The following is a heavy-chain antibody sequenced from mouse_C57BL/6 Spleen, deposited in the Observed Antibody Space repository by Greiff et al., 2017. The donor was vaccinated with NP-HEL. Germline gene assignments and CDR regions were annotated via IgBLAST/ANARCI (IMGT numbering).Heavy chain of an antibody. J-gene: IGHJ2*01. V-gene: IGHV5-9*01. CDR1: GFTFSSYT. D-gene: IGHD1-1*01. CDR2: ISGGGGNT. CDR3: ARHGGYYGSSSYFDY. Sequence: EVNLVESGGGLVKPGGSLKLSCAASGFTFSSYTMSWVRQTPEKRLEWVATISGGGGNTYYPDSVKGRFTISRDNAKNTLYLQMSSLRSEDTALYYCARHGGYYGSSSYFDYWGQGTTLTVSS.